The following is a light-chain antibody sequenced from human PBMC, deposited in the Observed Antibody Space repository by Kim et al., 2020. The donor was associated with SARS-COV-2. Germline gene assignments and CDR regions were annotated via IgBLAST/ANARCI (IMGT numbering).Light chain of an antibody. Sequence: GQKVTVTCSGSNSNVRSNAVNLYPQLPGTAPNLLIYSKDRRPSGVPDRFCGHKSGTSASLAISGRQSEDEAHYHCAAWDYSLNAWLFGGGTQLTVL. J-gene: IGLJ3*02. V-gene: IGLV1-44*01. CDR2: SKD. CDR1: NSNVRSNA. CDR3: AAWDYSLNAWL.